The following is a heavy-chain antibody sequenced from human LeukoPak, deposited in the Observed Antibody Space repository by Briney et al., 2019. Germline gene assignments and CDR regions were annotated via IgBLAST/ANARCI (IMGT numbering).Heavy chain of an antibody. CDR1: GYSISSGYY. D-gene: IGHD3-22*01. CDR2: IYHSGST. J-gene: IGHJ1*01. Sequence: SETLSLTCTVSGYSISSGYYWGWIRQPPGKGLEWIGSIYHSGSTYYNPSLKSRVTISVDTSKNHFSLKLSSVTAADTAVYYCARGGDTSGYYYFEYFHHWGQGTLVAVSS. V-gene: IGHV4-38-2*02. CDR3: ARGGDTSGYYYFEYFHH.